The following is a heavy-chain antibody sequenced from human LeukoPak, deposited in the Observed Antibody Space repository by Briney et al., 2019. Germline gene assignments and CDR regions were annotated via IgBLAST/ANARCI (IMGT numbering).Heavy chain of an antibody. D-gene: IGHD4-23*01. CDR1: GGSFSGYY. CDR3: ARVRWGVDY. V-gene: IGHV4-34*01. CDR2: INHSGST. J-gene: IGHJ4*02. Sequence: SETLSLTCAVYGGSFSGYYWSWIRQPPGKGLEWIGEINHSGSTNYNPSLKSRVTISVDTSKNQFSLKLSPVTAADTAVYYCARVRWGVDYWGQGTLVTVSS.